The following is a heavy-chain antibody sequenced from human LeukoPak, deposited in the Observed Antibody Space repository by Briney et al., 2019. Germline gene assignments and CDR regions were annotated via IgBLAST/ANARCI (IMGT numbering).Heavy chain of an antibody. CDR1: GGSFSGYY. CDR3: ARLRWLPNWFDP. CDR2: INHSGST. J-gene: IGHJ5*02. D-gene: IGHD4-23*01. Sequence: SETLSLTCAVYGGSFSGYYWSWIRQPPGKGLEWIGEINHSGSTNHNPSLKSRVTISVDTSKNQFSLKLSSVTAADTAVYYCARLRWLPNWFDPWGQGTLVTVSS. V-gene: IGHV4-34*01.